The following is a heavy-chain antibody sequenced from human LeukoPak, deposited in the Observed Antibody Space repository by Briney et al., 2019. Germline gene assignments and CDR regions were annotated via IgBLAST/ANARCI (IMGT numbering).Heavy chain of an antibody. CDR2: ISSSSSYI. D-gene: IGHD3-16*01. CDR3: ARDDAITFGGVTD. Sequence: EGSLRLSCAAPGFTFSSYSMNWVRQAPGKGLEWVSSISSSSSYIYYADSVKGRFTISRDNAKNSLYLQMNSLRAEDTAVYYCARDDAITFGGVTDWGQGTLVTVSS. V-gene: IGHV3-21*01. J-gene: IGHJ4*02. CDR1: GFTFSSYS.